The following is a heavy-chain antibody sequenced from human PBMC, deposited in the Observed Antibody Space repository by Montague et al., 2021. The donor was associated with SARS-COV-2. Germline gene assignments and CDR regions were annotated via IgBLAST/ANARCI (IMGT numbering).Heavy chain of an antibody. D-gene: IGHD3-9*01. J-gene: IGHJ6*02. CDR3: ARLPYDNSYGMDV. CDR1: GGSFSGYY. CDR2: INHSGST. V-gene: IGHV4-34*01. Sequence: SETLSLTCGVYGGSFSGYYWSWIRQPPGKGLQWIGGINHSGSTNYNSSLNSRGTISLDTSKNQFSLKLTSVSAADTAVYYCARLPYDNSYGMDVWGQGTTVTVSS.